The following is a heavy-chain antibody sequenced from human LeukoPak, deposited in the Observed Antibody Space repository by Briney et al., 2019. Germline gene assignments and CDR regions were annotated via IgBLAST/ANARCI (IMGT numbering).Heavy chain of an antibody. CDR3: ARGAGIVVVVAATQGGYYYYYGMDV. D-gene: IGHD2-15*01. CDR2: ISFDGSNK. J-gene: IGHJ6*02. V-gene: IGHV3-30*03. Sequence: GGSLRLSCAASGFTFRSYGMHWVRQAPGKGLEWVALISFDGSNKHYADSVKGRFTISRDNSKNTLYLQMNSLRAEDTAVYYCARGAGIVVVVAATQGGYYYYYGMDVWGQGTTVTVSS. CDR1: GFTFRSYG.